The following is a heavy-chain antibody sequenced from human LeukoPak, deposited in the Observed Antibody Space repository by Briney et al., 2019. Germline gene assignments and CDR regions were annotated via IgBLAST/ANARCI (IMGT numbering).Heavy chain of an antibody. CDR2: IWYDGSYK. D-gene: IGHD3-10*01. V-gene: IGHV3-33*01. J-gene: IGHJ4*02. CDR1: GFTFSSHG. CDR3: ARDLDNYHSGTSYFDY. Sequence: GGSLRLSCAASGFTFSSHGFHWVRQAPGKGLEWVALIWYDGSYKYYADSVKGRFTVSKDNSKSTLYLQMNSLRAEDTAVYYCARDLDNYHSGTSYFDYWGQGILVTVSS.